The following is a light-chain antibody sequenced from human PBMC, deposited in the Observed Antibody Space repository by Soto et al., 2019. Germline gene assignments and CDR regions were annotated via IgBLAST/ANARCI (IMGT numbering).Light chain of an antibody. J-gene: IGLJ1*01. V-gene: IGLV1-40*01. Sequence: QSVLTQPPSVSGAPGQRVTISCTRSSXNIGAGYDVHWYQQLPGTAPKLLIYGNSNRPSGVPDRFSGSKSGTSASLAITGLQAEDEADYYCQSYDRSLSGSYVFGTGTKVTVL. CDR1: SXNIGAGYD. CDR2: GNS. CDR3: QSYDRSLSGSYV.